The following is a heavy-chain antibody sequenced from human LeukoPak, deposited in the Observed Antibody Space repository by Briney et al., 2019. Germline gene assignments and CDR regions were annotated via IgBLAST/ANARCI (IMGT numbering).Heavy chain of an antibody. CDR1: RFTFSDYY. J-gene: IGHJ4*02. CDR2: ISSSGSTI. D-gene: IGHD5-18*01. V-gene: IGHV3-11*04. CDR3: ARDQPIGYNYGYPFDN. Sequence: GGSLRLSCAASRFTFSDYYMSWIRQAPGKGLEWVSYISSSGSTIYYADSVKGRFTISRDNAKNSLYLQMNNLRVEDTAVYYCARDQPIGYNYGYPFDNWGQGTLVTVSS.